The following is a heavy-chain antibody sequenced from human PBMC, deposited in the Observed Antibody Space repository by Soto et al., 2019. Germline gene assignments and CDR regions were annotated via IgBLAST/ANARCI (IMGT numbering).Heavy chain of an antibody. CDR2: IYYSGST. CDR1: GGSISSGDYY. V-gene: IGHV4-30-4*01. J-gene: IGHJ3*02. CDR3: ARGIHYDSSGYYYDAFDI. D-gene: IGHD3-22*01. Sequence: QVQLQESGPGLVKPSQTLSLTCTVSGGSISSGDYYWSWIRQPPGKGLEWIGYIYYSGSTYYNPYLKSRVTISVDTSKNQFSLKLSSVTAADTAVYYCARGIHYDSSGYYYDAFDIWGQGTMVTVSS.